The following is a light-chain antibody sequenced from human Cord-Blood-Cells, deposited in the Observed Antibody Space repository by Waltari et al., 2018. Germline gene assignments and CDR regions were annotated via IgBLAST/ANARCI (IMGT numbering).Light chain of an antibody. CDR3: NSRDSSGNL. Sequence: SSELTQDPAVSVALGQTVRITCQGDSLRSYYASWYQQKPGQAPVLVIYGKNNRPSGIPDRVSGSSSGNTASLTIPGAQAEDEADYYCNSRDSSGNLFGGGTKLTVL. J-gene: IGLJ2*01. V-gene: IGLV3-19*01. CDR1: SLRSYY. CDR2: GKN.